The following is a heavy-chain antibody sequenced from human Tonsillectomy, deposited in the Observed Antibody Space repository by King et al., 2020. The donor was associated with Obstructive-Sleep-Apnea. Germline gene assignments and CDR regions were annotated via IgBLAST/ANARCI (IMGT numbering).Heavy chain of an antibody. Sequence: QLVQSGGGVVQPGRSLRLSCAASGFTFSSYAMHWVRQAPGQGVEGGGLFLHYGRKKFYEDSVEGQFTISRDNSKNTLFLQFNSLTTEDTAVYHCARVRGNSYGTFDYWGQGTLVTVSS. J-gene: IGHJ4*02. D-gene: IGHD5-18*01. CDR3: ARVRGNSYGTFDY. CDR2: FLHYGRKK. CDR1: GFTFSSYA. V-gene: IGHV3-30*04.